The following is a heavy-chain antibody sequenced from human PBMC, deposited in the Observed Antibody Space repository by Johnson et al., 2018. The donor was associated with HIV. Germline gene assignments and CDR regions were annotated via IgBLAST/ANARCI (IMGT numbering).Heavy chain of an antibody. CDR3: ARTSTPYDTHVGPFDI. D-gene: IGHD3-22*01. J-gene: IGHJ3*02. CDR2: ISTSGGTL. Sequence: QVQLVESGGGLVKAGGSLRLSCAASGFIFNDYYMSWIRQAPGKGLELLSYISTSGGTLYYADSVKDRFTIFRDNAKSSLYLQMNSLRAEDTAVYYCARTSTPYDTHVGPFDIWGQGTMVTVSS. V-gene: IGHV3-11*01. CDR1: GFIFNDYY.